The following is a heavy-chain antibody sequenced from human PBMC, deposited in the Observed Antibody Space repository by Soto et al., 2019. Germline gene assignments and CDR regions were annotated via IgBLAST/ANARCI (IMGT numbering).Heavy chain of an antibody. V-gene: IGHV4-4*07. J-gene: IGHJ3*02. CDR3: ARDLWFGEQEAFDI. CDR1: GGSISSYY. Sequence: SETLSLTCTVSGGSISSYYWSWIRQPAGKGLEWIGRIYTSGSTDYNPSLKSRVTMSVDTSKNQFSLQLSSVTAADTAVYYCARDLWFGEQEAFDIWGQGTMV. CDR2: IYTSGST. D-gene: IGHD3-10*01.